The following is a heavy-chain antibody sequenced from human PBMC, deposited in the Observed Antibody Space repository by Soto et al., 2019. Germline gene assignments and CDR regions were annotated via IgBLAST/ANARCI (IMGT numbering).Heavy chain of an antibody. V-gene: IGHV3-30*04. D-gene: IGHD3-9*01. J-gene: IGHJ4*02. CDR2: ISYDGSEE. CDR3: ATSSDTGYIFDF. Sequence: GGSLRLSCAASGFTFSSYAMHWVRQAPGKGLEWVAVISYDGSEEYYVDSVKGRFTISRDSAKNSLYLQMNSLRAEDTAVYYCATSSDTGYIFDFWAQGTLVTVSS. CDR1: GFTFSSYA.